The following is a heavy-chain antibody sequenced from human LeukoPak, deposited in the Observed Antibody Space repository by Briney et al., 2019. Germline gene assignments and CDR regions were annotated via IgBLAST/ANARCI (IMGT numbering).Heavy chain of an antibody. Sequence: SQTLSLTCAISGDSVSSNSAAWNWIRQSPSRGLEWLGRTYYRSKWYNDYAVSVKSLISINPDTSKNQFSLQLYSVTPEDTAVYYCARATSPIRFGQFNIDYWGQGTLVTVSS. CDR1: GDSVSSNSAA. V-gene: IGHV6-1*01. CDR2: TYYRSKWYN. CDR3: ARATSPIRFGQFNIDY. D-gene: IGHD3-10*01. J-gene: IGHJ4*02.